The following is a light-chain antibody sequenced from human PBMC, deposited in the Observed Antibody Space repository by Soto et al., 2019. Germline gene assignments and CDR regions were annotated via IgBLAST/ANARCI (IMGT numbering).Light chain of an antibody. CDR2: AAS. CDR1: QAISTW. CDR3: QQANSFPRT. V-gene: IGKV1D-12*01. Sequence: DIQMTPSPSSVSASVGDRVTITCRASQAISTWLAWYQQKPGKAPKLLIYAASNLQTGVPSRFSGSGSGTDFTLTISSLQPEYFATYYCQQANSFPRTFGQGTKVEIK. J-gene: IGKJ1*01.